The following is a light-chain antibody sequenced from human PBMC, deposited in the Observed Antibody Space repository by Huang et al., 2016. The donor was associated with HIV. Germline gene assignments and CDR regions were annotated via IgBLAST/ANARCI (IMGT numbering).Light chain of an antibody. V-gene: IGKV1-27*01. CDR2: AAS. J-gene: IGKJ1*01. Sequence: IEMTQSPPSLSASIGDRVTLTCRASRGISTFLAWYQQKPGKPPKLLIYAASILHSGVPSRCSGSGSGTDFTLTISSLQPEDVAYYYCQKYDSAPRTFGQGTKVELK. CDR3: QKYDSAPRT. CDR1: RGISTF.